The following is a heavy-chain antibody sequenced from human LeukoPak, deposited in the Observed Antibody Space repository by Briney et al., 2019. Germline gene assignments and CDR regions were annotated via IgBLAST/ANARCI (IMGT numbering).Heavy chain of an antibody. CDR2: IRYDGSNE. J-gene: IGHJ4*02. CDR1: GFTFNSYD. CDR3: ARDEVAYYYDSSGYD. D-gene: IGHD3-22*01. Sequence: PGGSLRLSCAASGFTFNSYDMHWVRQGPGMGLEWVAFIRYDGSNECYADSVKGRFTISRDNSKNTLYLQMNSLRAEDTAVYYCARDEVAYYYDSSGYDWGQGTLVTVSS. V-gene: IGHV3-30*02.